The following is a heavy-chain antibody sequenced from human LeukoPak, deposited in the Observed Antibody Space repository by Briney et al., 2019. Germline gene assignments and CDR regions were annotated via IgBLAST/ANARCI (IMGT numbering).Heavy chain of an antibody. D-gene: IGHD1-1*01. CDR3: ARDKSPNWRFDD. Sequence: EASVKVSCKPSGYTFNTYGITWVRQAPGQGLEWMGWISPYNGNTNYAQKFQGRVTMTRDTSTSTVYMELSSLKSEDTAVYYCARDKSPNWRFDDWGQGTLVTVSS. V-gene: IGHV1-18*01. CDR1: GYTFNTYG. J-gene: IGHJ4*02. CDR2: ISPYNGNT.